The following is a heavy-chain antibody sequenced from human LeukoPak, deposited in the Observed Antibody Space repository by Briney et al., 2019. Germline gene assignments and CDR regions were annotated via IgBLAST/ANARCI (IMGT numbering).Heavy chain of an antibody. Sequence: GGSLRLSCAASGISFSSYGMNWVRQAPGKGLEWISYISTTSSAKYYANSVKGRFTVSRDNAKHSLYLQMSSLRAEDTAVYYCTRDPTQYLRYGYFDYWGQGTLVTVSS. V-gene: IGHV3-48*04. CDR3: TRDPTQYLRYGYFDY. CDR1: GISFSSYG. J-gene: IGHJ4*02. CDR2: ISTTSSAK. D-gene: IGHD4-11*01.